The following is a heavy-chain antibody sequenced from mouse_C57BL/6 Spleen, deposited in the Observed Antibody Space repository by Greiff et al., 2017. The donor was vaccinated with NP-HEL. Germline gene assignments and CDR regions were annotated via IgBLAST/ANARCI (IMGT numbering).Heavy chain of an antibody. V-gene: IGHV5-4*03. J-gene: IGHJ1*03. CDR3: AREVITTVASPFYWYFDV. CDR1: GFTFSSYA. Sequence: EVKLMESGGGLVKPGGSLKLSCAASGFTFSSYAMSWVRQTPEKRLEWVATISDGGSYTYYPDNVKGRFTISRDNAKNNLYLQMSHLKSEDTAMYYCAREVITTVASPFYWYFDVWGTGTTVTVSS. CDR2: ISDGGSYT. D-gene: IGHD1-1*01.